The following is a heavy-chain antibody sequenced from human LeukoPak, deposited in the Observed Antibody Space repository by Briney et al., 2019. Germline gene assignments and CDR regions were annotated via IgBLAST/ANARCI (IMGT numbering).Heavy chain of an antibody. CDR1: GFTFSGSA. Sequence: GGSLRLSCAASGFTFSGSAMHWVRQAPGKGLEWVGRIRSKANSYATGYAVSVEGRFTISRDDSKNTAYLQMNSLKTEDTAVYYCAKSSLGGSYVFDPWGQGTLVTVSS. D-gene: IGHD1-26*01. CDR2: IRSKANSYAT. V-gene: IGHV3-73*01. J-gene: IGHJ5*02. CDR3: AKSSLGGSYVFDP.